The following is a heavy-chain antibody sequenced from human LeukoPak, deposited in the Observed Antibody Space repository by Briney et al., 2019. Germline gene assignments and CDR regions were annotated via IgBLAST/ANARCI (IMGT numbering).Heavy chain of an antibody. J-gene: IGHJ4*02. CDR1: GFTFSSYG. D-gene: IGHD3-22*01. CDR3: ARDRLHYYDSSGYYYPAALPDY. Sequence: PGGSLRLSCAASGFTFSSYGMHWVRQAPGKGLEWVAVIWYDGSNKYYADSVKGRFTISRDNSKNTLYLQMNSLRAEDTAVYYCARDRLHYYDSSGYYYPAALPDYWGQGTLVAVSS. V-gene: IGHV3-33*01. CDR2: IWYDGSNK.